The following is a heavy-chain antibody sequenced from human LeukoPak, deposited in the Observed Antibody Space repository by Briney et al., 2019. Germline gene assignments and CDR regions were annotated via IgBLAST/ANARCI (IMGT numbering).Heavy chain of an antibody. J-gene: IGHJ4*02. CDR2: ISGSSGYT. CDR1: GFTFNDYY. D-gene: IGHD3-10*01. Sequence: GGSLRLSCAASGFTFNDYYMSWIRQAPGKGLEWVSYISGSSGYTEYADSVKGRFTISRDNAKNSLYLQMSSLKAEDTAVYYCARDYASDYWGQGTLVTVSS. CDR3: ARDYASDY. V-gene: IGHV3-11*06.